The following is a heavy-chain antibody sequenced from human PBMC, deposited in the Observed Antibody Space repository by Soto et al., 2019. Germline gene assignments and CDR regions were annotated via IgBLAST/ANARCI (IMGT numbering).Heavy chain of an antibody. CDR3: ATRSGQYYDFWSGYYPNYYGMDV. D-gene: IGHD3-3*01. J-gene: IGHJ6*02. CDR1: GGTFSSYA. Sequence: SVKVSCKASGGTFSSYAISWVRHAPGQRLEWMGGIIPIFGTANYAQKFQGRVTITADESTSTAYMELSSLRSEDTAVYYCATRSGQYYDFWSGYYPNYYGMDVWGQGTTVTVSS. V-gene: IGHV1-69*13. CDR2: IIPIFGTA.